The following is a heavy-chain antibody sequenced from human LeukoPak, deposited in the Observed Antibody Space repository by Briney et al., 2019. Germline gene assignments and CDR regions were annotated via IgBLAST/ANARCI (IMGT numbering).Heavy chain of an antibody. J-gene: IGHJ4*02. D-gene: IGHD3-3*01. CDR1: GFTFSSYA. V-gene: IGHV3-23*01. CDR2: ISGSGGST. Sequence: GGSLRLSCAAFGFTFSSYAMSWVRQAPGKGLEWVSAISGSGGSTYYADSVKGRFTISRDNSKNTLYLQMNSLRAEDTAVYYCAKADLRFLEWLFDTYYFDYWGQGTLVTVSS. CDR3: AKADLRFLEWLFDTYYFDY.